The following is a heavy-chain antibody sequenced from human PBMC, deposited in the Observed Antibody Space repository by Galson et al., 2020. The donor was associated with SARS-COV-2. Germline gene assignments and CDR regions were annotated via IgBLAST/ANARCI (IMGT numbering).Heavy chain of an antibody. J-gene: IGHJ3*02. Sequence: SGPTLVKPTQPLTLTCPFSGFSLSTRGMCVSWIRQPPGKALEWLAPIDWDDDKYYSTSLKTRLTISKDTSKNQVVLTMTNMDPVDTATYYCARIRAEIRTGDVYAFDIWGQGTMVTVAS. CDR1: GFSLSTRGMC. V-gene: IGHV2-70*01. CDR2: IDWDDDK. D-gene: IGHD7-27*01. CDR3: ARIRAEIRTGDVYAFDI.